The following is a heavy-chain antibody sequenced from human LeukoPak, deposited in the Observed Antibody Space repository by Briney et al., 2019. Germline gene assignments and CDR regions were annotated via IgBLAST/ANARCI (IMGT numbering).Heavy chain of an antibody. CDR3: ARDLLGMATGGDY. CDR2: IYSGGST. Sequence: GGSLRLSCAASGFTVSSNYMSWVRQAPGKGLEWVSVIYSGGSTYYADSVKGRFTISRDNSKSTLYLQMNSLRAEDTAVYYCARDLLGMATGGDYWGQGTLVTVSS. D-gene: IGHD5-24*01. J-gene: IGHJ4*02. V-gene: IGHV3-53*01. CDR1: GFTVSSNY.